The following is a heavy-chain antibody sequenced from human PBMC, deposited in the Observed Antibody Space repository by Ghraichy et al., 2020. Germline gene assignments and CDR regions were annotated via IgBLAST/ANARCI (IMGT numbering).Heavy chain of an antibody. D-gene: IGHD3-10*01. CDR3: AKEGGRLGEGAFDV. Sequence: GGSLRLSCAASGFTVYSNYMSWVRQAPGKGLEWVSTLGADGRSTFYADSVKGRFTISRDKSKRTMYLQMNSLRADDTAVYYCAKEGGRLGEGAFDVWGQGTKVTVSS. V-gene: IGHV3-23*01. J-gene: IGHJ3*01. CDR1: GFTVYSNY. CDR2: LGADGRST.